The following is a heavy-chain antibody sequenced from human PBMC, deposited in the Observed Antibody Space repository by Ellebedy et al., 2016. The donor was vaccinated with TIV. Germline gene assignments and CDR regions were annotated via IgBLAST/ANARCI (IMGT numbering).Heavy chain of an antibody. Sequence: GGSLRLSCAASGFTFSTYGMHWVRQAPGKGLEWVAFLQHDGSDKSYADSVKGRFTISRDNSKHTLFLEMNSLRAEDAAVYYCAKNRYQLLRLNWFDSWGQGTLVTVSS. CDR1: GFTFSTYG. D-gene: IGHD2-2*01. CDR2: LQHDGSDK. CDR3: AKNRYQLLRLNWFDS. V-gene: IGHV3-30*02. J-gene: IGHJ5*01.